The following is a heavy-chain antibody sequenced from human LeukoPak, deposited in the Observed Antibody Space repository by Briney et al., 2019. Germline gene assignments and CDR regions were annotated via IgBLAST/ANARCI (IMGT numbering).Heavy chain of an antibody. Sequence: GGYLRLSCAASGFTFSSNWMHWVRQAPGKGLVWVLLIISDTGRTRYADSVKGRLTISRDNSKIPLYLQMNSLRAEDTAVYYCARDPSWSEYCGGDCYSPRSYGVDVWGQGTTVTVSS. V-gene: IGHV3-74*01. CDR3: ARDPSWSEYCGGDCYSPRSYGVDV. CDR2: IISDTGRT. CDR1: GFTFSSNW. D-gene: IGHD2-21*02. J-gene: IGHJ6*02.